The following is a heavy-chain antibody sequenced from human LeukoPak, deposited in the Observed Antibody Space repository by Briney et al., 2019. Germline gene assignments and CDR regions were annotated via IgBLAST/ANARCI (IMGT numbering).Heavy chain of an antibody. Sequence: GASVTVSCKASGFTFTSSAVQWVRQARGQRLEWIGWIVVGSGNTNYAQKFQERVTITRDMSTSTAYMELSSLRSEDTAVYYCAADPTTLAGFDCWGQGTLVTVSS. CDR2: IVVGSGNT. J-gene: IGHJ4*02. D-gene: IGHD1-1*01. CDR3: AADPTTLAGFDC. CDR1: GFTFTSSA. V-gene: IGHV1-58*01.